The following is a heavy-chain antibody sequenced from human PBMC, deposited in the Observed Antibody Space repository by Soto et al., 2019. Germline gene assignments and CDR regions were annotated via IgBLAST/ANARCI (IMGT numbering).Heavy chain of an antibody. J-gene: IGHJ5*02. CDR2: IYYSGST. V-gene: IGHV4-59*12. Sequence: SETLSLTCIVSGDSISSYYWSWLRQPPGKGLEWIGYIYYSGSTNYSPSLKSRVTISVDTSKNQFSLNLNSVTAADTAVYYCSRDYMVRGVMRWFDPWGRGTLVTVSS. D-gene: IGHD3-10*01. CDR3: SRDYMVRGVMRWFDP. CDR1: GDSISSYY.